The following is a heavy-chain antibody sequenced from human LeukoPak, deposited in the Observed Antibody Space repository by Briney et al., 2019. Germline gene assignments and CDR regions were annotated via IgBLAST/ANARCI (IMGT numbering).Heavy chain of an antibody. V-gene: IGHV4-4*07. J-gene: IGHJ4*02. CDR2: IYTSGST. D-gene: IGHD6-13*01. CDR3: ARGRGSSWYYFDS. Sequence: SETLSLTCTVSDGSISSYYWSWIRQPAGKVLEWIGRIYTSGSTNYNPSLKSRVTMSVETSKNQFSLKLSSVTAADTAVYYCARGRGSSWYYFDSWGQGTLVTVSS. CDR1: DGSISSYY.